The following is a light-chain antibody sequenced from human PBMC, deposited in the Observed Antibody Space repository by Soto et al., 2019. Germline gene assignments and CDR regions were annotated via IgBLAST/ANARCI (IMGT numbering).Light chain of an antibody. CDR1: QSISSY. J-gene: IGKJ4*01. V-gene: IGKV1-39*01. Sequence: DIQMTQSPSSLSASVGDRVTITCRASQSISSYLNWYQQKPGKAPKLLIYAAYRLQSGVQSRFSGSRSGKDFTLTISRLPAEDFATYYCQQSYRTTRTFGGGPKVEIK. CDR2: AAY. CDR3: QQSYRTTRT.